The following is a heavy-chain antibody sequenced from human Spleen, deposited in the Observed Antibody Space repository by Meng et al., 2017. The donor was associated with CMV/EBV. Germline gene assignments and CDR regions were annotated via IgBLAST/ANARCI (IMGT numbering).Heavy chain of an antibody. CDR2: INPNSGDT. CDR3: ARSGLSSSSPLDC. Sequence: ASVKVSCKASGYTFTGYYIHWVRQAPGQGFEWMGWINPNSGDTNYAQKFQGRVTITRNTSISTAYMELSSLRSEDTAVYYCARSGLSSSSPLDCWGQGTLVTVSS. D-gene: IGHD6-6*01. J-gene: IGHJ4*02. V-gene: IGHV1-8*03. CDR1: GYTFTGYY.